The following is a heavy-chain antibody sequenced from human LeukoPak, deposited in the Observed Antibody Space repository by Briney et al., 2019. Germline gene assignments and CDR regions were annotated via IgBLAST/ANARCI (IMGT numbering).Heavy chain of an antibody. V-gene: IGHV1-2*02. CDR2: INPNSGGT. Sequence: ASVKVSCKASGYTFTGYYMHWVRQAPGQGLEWMGWINPNSGGTNYAQKFQGRVTMTRDTSISTAYMELSRLRSDDTAVYYCASLTFVGATISYYYGMDVWGQGTTVTVSS. D-gene: IGHD1-26*01. J-gene: IGHJ6*02. CDR3: ASLTFVGATISYYYGMDV. CDR1: GYTFTGYY.